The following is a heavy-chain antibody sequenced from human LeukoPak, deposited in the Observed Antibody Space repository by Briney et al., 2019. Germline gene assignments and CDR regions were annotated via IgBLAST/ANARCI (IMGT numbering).Heavy chain of an antibody. D-gene: IGHD6-19*01. V-gene: IGHV4-38-2*02. CDR1: GYSISSGYY. CDR2: IYHSGST. Sequence: SETLSLTCTVSGYSISSGYYWGWIRQPPGKGQEWIGSIYHSGSTYYNPSLKSRVTISVDTSENQLSLKLSSVTAADTAVYYCARQKDSTGWTWYFDLWGRGTLVTVSS. CDR3: ARQKDSTGWTWYFDL. J-gene: IGHJ2*01.